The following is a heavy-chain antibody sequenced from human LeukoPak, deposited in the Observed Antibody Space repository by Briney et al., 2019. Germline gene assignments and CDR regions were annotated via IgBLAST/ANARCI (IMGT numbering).Heavy chain of an antibody. D-gene: IGHD5-24*01. CDR3: ARDIQLST. CDR2: ISSSSSTI. J-gene: IGHJ3*01. V-gene: IGHV3-48*01. CDR1: GFTFSSYS. Sequence: GGSLRLSCAASGFTFSSYSMNWVRQAPGKGLEWVSYISSSSSTIYYADSVRGRFTISRDNSKDTLYLQMNSLRAEDTAIYYCARDIQLSTWGLGTMVTVSS.